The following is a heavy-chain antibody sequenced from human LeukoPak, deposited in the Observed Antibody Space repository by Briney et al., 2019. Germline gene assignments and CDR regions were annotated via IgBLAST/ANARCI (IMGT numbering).Heavy chain of an antibody. Sequence: ASVKVSCKASGYTFTSYYMHWVRQAPGQGLEWMGIINPSGGSTSYAQKFQGRVTMTRDTSISTAYMELSRLRSDDTAVYYCARGIEYSSSWSSFDYWGQGTLVTVSS. V-gene: IGHV1-46*01. CDR3: ARGIEYSSSWSSFDY. D-gene: IGHD6-13*01. CDR1: GYTFTSYY. J-gene: IGHJ4*02. CDR2: INPSGGST.